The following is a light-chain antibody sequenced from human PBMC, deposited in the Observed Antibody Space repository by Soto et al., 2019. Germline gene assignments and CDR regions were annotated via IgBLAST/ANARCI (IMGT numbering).Light chain of an antibody. CDR2: VNS. Sequence: QSVLPQPPSVSGAPGPRVTISCTGSSSNIGAGYNVHWYQQLPGTAPKLLIYVNSNRPSGVPDRFSGSKSGTSASLAITGLQAEDEADYYCQSYDSSLSGVVFGGGTKLTVL. CDR1: SSNIGAGYN. CDR3: QSYDSSLSGVV. J-gene: IGLJ2*01. V-gene: IGLV1-40*01.